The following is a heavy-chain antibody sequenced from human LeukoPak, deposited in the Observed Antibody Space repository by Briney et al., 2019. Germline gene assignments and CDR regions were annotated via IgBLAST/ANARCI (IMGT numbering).Heavy chain of an antibody. Sequence: PSETLSLTCAVFGDSLSSNNWWSWVRQAPGKGLEWVSVISGSGDTIYYTYSVKGRFTISRDNSKNTVYLLMNSLRAEDTAVYYCATWVVVPPEDYWGQGTLVTVSS. V-gene: IGHV3-23*01. CDR1: GDSLSSNN. CDR3: ATWVVVPPEDY. J-gene: IGHJ4*02. CDR2: ISGSGDTI. D-gene: IGHD2-2*01.